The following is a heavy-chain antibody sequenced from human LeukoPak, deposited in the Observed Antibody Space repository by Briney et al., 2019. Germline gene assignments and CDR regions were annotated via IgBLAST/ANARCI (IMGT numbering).Heavy chain of an antibody. CDR3: ACAGYSSSWYIAEAFDI. CDR2: LNYRGST. J-gene: IGHJ3*02. D-gene: IGHD6-13*01. Sequence: SETLSLTCTVSGGSISSSSYYWGWIRQPPGKGLEWIGSLNYRGSTYFNPSLKSRVPISVDTSQTHFSLELTSVTAADTAVYYCACAGYSSSWYIAEAFDIWGQGTMVTVSS. V-gene: IGHV4-39*01. CDR1: GGSISSSSYY.